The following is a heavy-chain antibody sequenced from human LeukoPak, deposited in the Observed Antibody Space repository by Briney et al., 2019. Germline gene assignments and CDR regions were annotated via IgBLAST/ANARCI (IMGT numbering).Heavy chain of an antibody. CDR1: GYSISSGYY. V-gene: IGHV4-38-2*02. J-gene: IGHJ4*02. CDR3: ARAYGSGSKTLDY. Sequence: PSETLSLTCTVSGYSISSGYYWGWIRQPPGKGLEWIGSIYHSGSTYYNPSLKSRVTISVDTSKNQFSLKLSSVTAADTAVYYCARAYGSGSKTLDYWGQGTLVTVSS. D-gene: IGHD3-10*01. CDR2: IYHSGST.